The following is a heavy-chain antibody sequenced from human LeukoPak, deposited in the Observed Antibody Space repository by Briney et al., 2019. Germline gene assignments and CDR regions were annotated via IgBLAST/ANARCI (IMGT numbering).Heavy chain of an antibody. CDR2: ISNNGGYT. Sequence: GGSPRLSCAASGFTFSSSAMSWVRQAPGKGLEWVSAISNNGGYTYYADSVQGRFTISRDNSKSTLCLQMNSLRAEDTAVYYCAKVLGYYDSSGYSNFDYWGQGTLVTVSS. J-gene: IGHJ4*02. CDR1: GFTFSSSA. CDR3: AKVLGYYDSSGYSNFDY. D-gene: IGHD3-22*01. V-gene: IGHV3-23*01.